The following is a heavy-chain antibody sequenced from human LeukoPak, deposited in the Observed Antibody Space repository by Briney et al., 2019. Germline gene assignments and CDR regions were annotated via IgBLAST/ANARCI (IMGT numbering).Heavy chain of an antibody. CDR1: GYSFTDYW. J-gene: IGHJ4*02. Sequence: GESLKISCQGSGYSFTDYWINWVRQMPGKGLQWVGRIDPDDSATNYSPSFQGHVTISADKSVSTAYLQWSSLQASDTAMYYCARHLGAAMVSPLGHWGQGTLVTVSS. CDR2: IDPDDSAT. CDR3: ARHLGAAMVSPLGH. D-gene: IGHD5-18*01. V-gene: IGHV5-10-1*01.